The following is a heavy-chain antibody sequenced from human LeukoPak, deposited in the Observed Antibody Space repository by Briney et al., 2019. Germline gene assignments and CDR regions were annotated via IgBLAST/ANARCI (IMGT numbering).Heavy chain of an antibody. CDR1: GYTFTSYD. D-gene: IGHD2-21*01. CDR2: MNPNSGNT. J-gene: IGHJ3*02. Sequence: ASVKVSCKSSGYTFTSYDINWVRHATGQGLEWMGWMNPNSGNTGYAQKVQGRVTMTRNTSISTAYMELSSLRSEDTAVYYCAVGIVVVSHDAFDIWGQGTMVTVSS. V-gene: IGHV1-8*01. CDR3: AVGIVVVSHDAFDI.